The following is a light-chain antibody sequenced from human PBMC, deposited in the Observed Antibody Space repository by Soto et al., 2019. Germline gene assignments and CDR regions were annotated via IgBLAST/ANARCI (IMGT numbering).Light chain of an antibody. CDR1: SSDVGVYNY. V-gene: IGLV2-11*01. Sequence: QSALTQPRSVSGSPGQSVTISCTGTSSDVGVYNYVSWFQQHPGKAPKIMIYDVNTRPSGVPDRFSGSKSGNTASLTISGLQAEDEGDYYCCSYVGSYSYVFGSGTKLTVL. J-gene: IGLJ1*01. CDR2: DVN. CDR3: CSYVGSYSYV.